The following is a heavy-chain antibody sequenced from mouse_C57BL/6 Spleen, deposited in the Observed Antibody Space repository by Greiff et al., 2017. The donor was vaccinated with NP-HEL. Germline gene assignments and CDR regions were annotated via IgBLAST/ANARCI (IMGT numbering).Heavy chain of an antibody. V-gene: IGHV1-61*01. CDR1: GYTFTSYW. D-gene: IGHD2-4*01. Sequence: QVQLKQPGAELVRPGSSVKLSCKASGYTFTSYWMDWVKQRPGQGLEWIGNIYPSDSETHYNQKFKDKATLTVDKSSSTAYMQLSSLTSEDSAVYYCARRGLYDSGAYWGQGTLVTVSA. CDR2: IYPSDSET. J-gene: IGHJ3*01. CDR3: ARRGLYDSGAY.